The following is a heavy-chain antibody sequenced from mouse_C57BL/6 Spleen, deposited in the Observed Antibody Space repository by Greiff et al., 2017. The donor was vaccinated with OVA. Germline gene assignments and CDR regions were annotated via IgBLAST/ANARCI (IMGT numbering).Heavy chain of an antibody. D-gene: IGHD2-5*01. CDR2: IDPSDSET. CDR3: ATYYSNYAYYYAMDY. Sequence: VQLQQPGAELVRPGSSVKLSCKASGYTFTSYWMHWVKQRPIQGLEWIGNIDPSDSETHYNQKFKDKATLTVDKSSSTAYMQLSSLTSEDSAVYYCATYYSNYAYYYAMDYWGQGTSVTVSS. CDR1: GYTFTSYW. V-gene: IGHV1-52*01. J-gene: IGHJ4*01.